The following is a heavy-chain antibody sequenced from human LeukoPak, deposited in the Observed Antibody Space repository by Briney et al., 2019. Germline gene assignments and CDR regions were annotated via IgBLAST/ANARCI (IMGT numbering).Heavy chain of an antibody. V-gene: IGHV3-30*02. D-gene: IGHD2-2*01. CDR3: AKDSCSSTSCYYFDY. CDR1: GFTFSTYG. J-gene: IGHJ4*02. Sequence: SGGSLRLSCTGSGFTFSTYGMHWVRQAPGKGLEWVAFIRYDGSNKYYAHSVKGRFTISRDNSKNTLYLQMNSLRAEDTAVYYCAKDSCSSTSCYYFDYWGQGTLVTVSS. CDR2: IRYDGSNK.